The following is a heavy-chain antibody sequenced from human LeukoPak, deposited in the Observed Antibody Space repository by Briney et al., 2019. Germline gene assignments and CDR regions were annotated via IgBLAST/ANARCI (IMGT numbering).Heavy chain of an antibody. D-gene: IGHD3-10*01. CDR1: GGSISSYY. Sequence: PSETLSLTCTVSGGSISSYYWSWIRQPAGKGLEWIGRIYTSGSTNYNPSLKSRVTMSVDTSKNQFSLKLSSVTAADTAVYYCARGYIGALQTLYYMDVWGKGTTVTVSS. V-gene: IGHV4-4*07. CDR3: ARGYIGALQTLYYMDV. CDR2: IYTSGST. J-gene: IGHJ6*03.